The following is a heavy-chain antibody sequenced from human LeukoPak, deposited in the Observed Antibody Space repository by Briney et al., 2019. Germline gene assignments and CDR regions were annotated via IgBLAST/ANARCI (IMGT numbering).Heavy chain of an antibody. CDR2: IGAYNGNT. J-gene: IGHJ6*02. V-gene: IGHV1-18*01. CDR3: AREFCSGGGCYYYGMDV. CDR1: GYTFTSYG. Sequence: ASVKVSCKASGYTFTSYGISWARQAPGQGLEWMGWIGAYNGNTNYAQKLQGRVTMTTDTSTSTAYLELRRLRSDDTAIYYCAREFCSGGGCYYYGMDVWGQGTTVTVS. D-gene: IGHD2-15*01.